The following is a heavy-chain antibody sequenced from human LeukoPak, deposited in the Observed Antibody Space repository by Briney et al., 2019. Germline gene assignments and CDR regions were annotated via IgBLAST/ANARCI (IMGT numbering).Heavy chain of an antibody. J-gene: IGHJ4*02. D-gene: IGHD2-21*02. V-gene: IGHV3-74*01. CDR2: IKGDGSVT. Sequence: GGSLRLSCAASGFSFSTFWMLWVRQAPGKGLMWVSRIKGDGSVTSYADSVKGRFTISRDNAKNTLYLQMSSLRAEDTAVYYCARSPNCGGDCFWGQGTLVTVSS. CDR1: GFSFSTFW. CDR3: ARSPNCGGDCF.